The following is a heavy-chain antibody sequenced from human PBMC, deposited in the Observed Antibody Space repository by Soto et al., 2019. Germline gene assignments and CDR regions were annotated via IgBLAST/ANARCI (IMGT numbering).Heavy chain of an antibody. Sequence: QVQLQESGPGLVKPSDTLSLTCAVSVYSISSSNWWGWIRQPPGKGLEWIGYIYYSGTTYYNPSLKSRVTMSVDTSKNQFSLKLTSVTAVYTAVYYCARREIQGPIDYWGQGTLVTVST. V-gene: IGHV4-28*01. CDR1: VYSISSSNW. CDR2: IYYSGTT. CDR3: ARREIQGPIDY. J-gene: IGHJ4*02. D-gene: IGHD1-26*01.